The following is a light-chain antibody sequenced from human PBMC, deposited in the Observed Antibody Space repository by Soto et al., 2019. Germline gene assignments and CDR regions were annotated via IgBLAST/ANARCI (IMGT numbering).Light chain of an antibody. CDR2: SNN. J-gene: IGLJ1*01. Sequence: QSVLTQPPSASGTPGQRGTISCSGSSSKIGSNTVSWYQQLPGTAPKLLIYSNNQRPSGVPDRFSGSKSGTSASLAISGLQSEDEADYYCAAWDDSLNASYVFGTGTKVTVL. CDR1: SSKIGSNT. CDR3: AAWDDSLNASYV. V-gene: IGLV1-44*01.